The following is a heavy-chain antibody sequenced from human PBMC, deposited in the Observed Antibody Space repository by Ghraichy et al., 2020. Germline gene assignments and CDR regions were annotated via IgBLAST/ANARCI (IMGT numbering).Heavy chain of an antibody. J-gene: IGHJ6*02. CDR3: ARHNSPKPGYYYYYPMDV. D-gene: IGHD1-1*01. V-gene: IGHV3-11*06. CDR2: ISSSSSYT. CDR1: EFTLTDYY. Sequence: GGSLRLSCRASEFTLTDYYMSWIRQAPGKGLEWVSYISSSSSYTNYADSVKGRFTISRDNAENSLYLQMNSLRAEDTAVYYCARHNSPKPGYYYYYPMDVWGQGTTVTVSS.